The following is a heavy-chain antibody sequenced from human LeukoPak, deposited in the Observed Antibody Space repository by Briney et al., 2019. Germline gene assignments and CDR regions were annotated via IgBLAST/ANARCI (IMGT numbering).Heavy chain of an antibody. CDR1: GFTFSRFW. Sequence: GGSLRLSCAASGFTFSRFWMSWVRQTPGKGLEWVANIKQDGSEIYYVNSVKGRFTISRDNAKNSLYLQMNNLRAEDTAVYYCAELGITMIGGVWGKGTTVTISS. CDR3: AELGITMIGGV. CDR2: IKQDGSEI. J-gene: IGHJ6*04. D-gene: IGHD3-10*02. V-gene: IGHV3-7*01.